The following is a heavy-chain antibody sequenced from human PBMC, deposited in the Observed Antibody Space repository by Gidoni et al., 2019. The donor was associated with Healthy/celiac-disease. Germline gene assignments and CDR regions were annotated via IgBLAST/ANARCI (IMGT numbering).Heavy chain of an antibody. CDR3: AREYSGYDYGGFDY. CDR1: VGTFSSYA. CDR2: IIPIFGTA. Sequence: QVQLVQSGAEVKKPGSSVKVSCKASVGTFSSYAISWVRQAPGQGLEWMGGIIPIFGTANYAQKFQGRVTITADESTSTAYMELSSLRSEDTAVYYCAREYSGYDYGGFDYWGQGTLVTVSS. D-gene: IGHD5-12*01. V-gene: IGHV1-69*01. J-gene: IGHJ4*02.